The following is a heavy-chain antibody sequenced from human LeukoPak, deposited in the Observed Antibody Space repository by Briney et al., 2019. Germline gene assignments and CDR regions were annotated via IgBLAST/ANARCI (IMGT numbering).Heavy chain of an antibody. CDR2: ISSSSSYI. J-gene: IGHJ4*02. CDR1: GFTFSSYS. D-gene: IGHD4-23*01. CDR3: ARARTVVDSIPDY. V-gene: IGHV3-21*01. Sequence: GGSLRLSCAASGFTFSSYSMNWVCQAPGKGLEWVSSISSSSSYIYYADSVKGRFTISRDNAKNSLYLQMNSLRAEDTAVYYCARARTVVDSIPDYWGQGTLVTVSS.